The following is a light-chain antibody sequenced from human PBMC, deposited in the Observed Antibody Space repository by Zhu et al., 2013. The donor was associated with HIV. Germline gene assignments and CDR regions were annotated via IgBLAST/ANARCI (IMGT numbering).Light chain of an antibody. CDR1: QGISNH. J-gene: IGKJ1*01. CDR2: AAS. Sequence: DIQMTQSPSSLSASVGDRVTITCRASQGISNHLAWYQQKPGKVPKLLIYAASTLQSGVPSRFSGSGSGTDFTLTISSLQPEDVATYYCQQYNSYSWTFGQGTKVEIK. V-gene: IGKV1-27*01. CDR3: QQYNSYSWT.